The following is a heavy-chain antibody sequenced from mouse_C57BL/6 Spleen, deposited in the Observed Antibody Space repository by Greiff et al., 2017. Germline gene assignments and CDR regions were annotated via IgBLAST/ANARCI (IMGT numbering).Heavy chain of an antibody. J-gene: IGHJ4*01. Sequence: QVQLQQSGAELVKPGASVKISCKASGYAFSSYWMNWVKQRPGKGLEWIGQIYPGDGDTNYNGKFKGKATLTADKSSSTAYMQLSSLTSEDSAVYFCARSGTTANYYAMDYWGQGTSGTVSS. CDR1: GYAFSSYW. CDR2: IYPGDGDT. D-gene: IGHD1-2*01. V-gene: IGHV1-80*01. CDR3: ARSGTTANYYAMDY.